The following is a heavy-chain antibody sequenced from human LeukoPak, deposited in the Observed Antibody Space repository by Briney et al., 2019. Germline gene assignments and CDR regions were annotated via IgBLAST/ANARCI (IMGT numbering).Heavy chain of an antibody. J-gene: IGHJ4*02. D-gene: IGHD6-6*01. V-gene: IGHV1-8*01. Sequence: GASVKVSCKASGYTFTSYDINWVRQATGQGLEWMGWMNPNSGNTGYAQKFQGRVTMTRDTSISTAYMELSRLRSDDTAVYYCARGLHEAARPLAPDYWGQGTLVTVSS. CDR2: MNPNSGNT. CDR3: ARGLHEAARPLAPDY. CDR1: GYTFTSYD.